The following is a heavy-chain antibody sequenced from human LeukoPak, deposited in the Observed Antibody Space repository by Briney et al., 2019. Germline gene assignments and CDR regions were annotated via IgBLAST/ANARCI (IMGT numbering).Heavy chain of an antibody. D-gene: IGHD5-18*01. CDR3: AREKYSYGPYGAFDI. V-gene: IGHV3-74*01. CDR2: INDDETST. Sequence: GGSLRLSCAASGFSFSSSWMHWVRQVPGKGLVWVSRINDDETSTSYADSVKGRFTISRDNAKNSLYLQMNSLRAEDTAVYYCAREKYSYGPYGAFDIWGQGTMVTVSS. CDR1: GFSFSSSW. J-gene: IGHJ3*02.